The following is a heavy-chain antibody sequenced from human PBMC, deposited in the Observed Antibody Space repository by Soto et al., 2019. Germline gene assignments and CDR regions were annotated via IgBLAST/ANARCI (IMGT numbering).Heavy chain of an antibody. D-gene: IGHD6-13*01. J-gene: IGHJ4*02. Sequence: EVQLVQSGAEVKKPGESLRISCKGSGYSFTSYWISWVRQMPGKGLEWMGRIDPSDSYTNYSPSFQGHVTISAHKSIRTAYRQWSSLKASDTAMYYCARLQAAAGDNDLTFDYWGQGTLVTVSS. CDR3: ARLQAAAGDNDLTFDY. CDR1: GYSFTSYW. V-gene: IGHV5-10-1*01. CDR2: IDPSDSYT.